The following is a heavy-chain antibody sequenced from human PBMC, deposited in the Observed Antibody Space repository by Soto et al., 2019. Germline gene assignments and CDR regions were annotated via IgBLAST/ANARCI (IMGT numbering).Heavy chain of an antibody. V-gene: IGHV3-30*18. CDR3: AKGASSSWYTAFDI. CDR1: GFTFSSYG. D-gene: IGHD6-13*01. CDR2: ISYDGSNK. Sequence: GGSLRLSCAASGFTFSSYGMHWVRQAPGKGLEWVAVISYDGSNKYYADSVKGRFTISRDNSKNTLYLQMNSLRAEDTAVYYCAKGASSSWYTAFDIWGQGTMVTVSS. J-gene: IGHJ3*02.